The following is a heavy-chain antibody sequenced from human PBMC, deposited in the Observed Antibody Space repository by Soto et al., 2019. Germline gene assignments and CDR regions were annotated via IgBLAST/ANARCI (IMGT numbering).Heavy chain of an antibody. CDR2: ISDDGSNK. D-gene: IGHD3-3*01. Sequence: PGGSLRLSCAASGFTFSNYGMHWVRQAPGKWLEWVAFISDDGSNKYYADSMKGRFTMSRDNSKRTLYLQMSSLRVEDTAVYYCTKRRNVLRFLEWSSGMEVWGQGXTVTVYS. J-gene: IGHJ6*02. CDR1: GFTFSNYG. CDR3: TKRRNVLRFLEWSSGMEV. V-gene: IGHV3-30*18.